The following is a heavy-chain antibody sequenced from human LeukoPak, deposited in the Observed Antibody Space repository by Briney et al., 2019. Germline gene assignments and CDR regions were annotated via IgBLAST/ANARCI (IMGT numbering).Heavy chain of an antibody. CDR2: VKQDGSDK. CDR1: GFSSGAYW. D-gene: IGHD3-10*01. CDR3: ARSHYYGSGSYGFWFDS. J-gene: IGHJ5*01. V-gene: IGHV3-7*01. Sequence: GGSLRLSCAASGFSSGAYWMSWVRQAAGKGLELVANVKQDGSDKYYVDSVMGRFTISRDNAKNSLYLQMSSLRAEDTAVYYCARSHYYGSGSYGFWFDSWGQGTLVTVSS.